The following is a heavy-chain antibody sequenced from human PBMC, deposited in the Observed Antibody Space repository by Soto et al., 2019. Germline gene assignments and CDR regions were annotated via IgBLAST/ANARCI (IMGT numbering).Heavy chain of an antibody. CDR3: ARGTEGSWVWWLTH. J-gene: IGHJ4*02. D-gene: IGHD5-12*01. V-gene: IGHV3-30*04. CDR1: GFTFSSYA. CDR2: ISYDGSAT. Sequence: PGGSLRLSCAASGFTFSSYAMHWVRQAPGKGLEWVAVISYDGSATTYADSVKGRFTISRDNAKNTVSLQMNSLRAEDTAMYYCARGTEGSWVWWLTHWGQGTPVTVSS.